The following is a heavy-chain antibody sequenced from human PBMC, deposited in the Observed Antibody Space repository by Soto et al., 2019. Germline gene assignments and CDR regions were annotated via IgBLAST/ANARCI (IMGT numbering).Heavy chain of an antibody. Sequence: EVQLVESGGGLVKHGGCLRLSCAASGFTFSNAWMSWVRQAPGKGLEWVGRIKSKNDGGTPDYAAPVKGIFTISRDDSKNTLYLQMNSLKTDDTAVYYCTTDPQTYWGQGTLFTVSS. CDR2: IKSKNDGGTP. V-gene: IGHV3-15*01. CDR3: TTDPQTY. J-gene: IGHJ4*02. CDR1: GFTFSNAW.